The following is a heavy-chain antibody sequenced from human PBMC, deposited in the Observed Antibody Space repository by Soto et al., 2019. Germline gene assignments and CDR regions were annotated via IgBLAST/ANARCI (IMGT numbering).Heavy chain of an antibody. CDR2: INHSGST. V-gene: IGHV4-34*01. D-gene: IGHD2-2*01. CDR3: ARGQTRYCSSTSCSTLLRAFDI. CDR1: GGSFSGYY. J-gene: IGHJ3*02. Sequence: SETLSLTCAVYGGSFSGYYWSWIRQPPGKGLEWIGEINHSGSTNYNPSLKSRVTISVDTSKNQFSLKLSSVTAADTAVYYCARGQTRYCSSTSCSTLLRAFDIWGQGTMVTVSS.